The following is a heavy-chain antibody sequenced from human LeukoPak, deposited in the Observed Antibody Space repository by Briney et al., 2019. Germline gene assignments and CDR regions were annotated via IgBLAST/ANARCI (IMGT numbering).Heavy chain of an antibody. V-gene: IGHV3-33*06. D-gene: IGHD5-12*01. J-gene: IGHJ5*02. CDR2: IWNDGSNK. CDR1: GFTFSSYG. Sequence: PGGSLRLSCAASGFTFSSYGMHWVRQAPGKGLEWVAVIWNDGSNKYYADSVKGRFTISRDNSKNTLYLQMNSLRAEDTAVYYCAKEVATGWFDPWGQGTLVTVSS. CDR3: AKEVATGWFDP.